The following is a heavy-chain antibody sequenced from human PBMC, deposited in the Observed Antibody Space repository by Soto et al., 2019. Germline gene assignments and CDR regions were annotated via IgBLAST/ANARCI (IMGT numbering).Heavy chain of an antibody. CDR2: ISYDGSNK. CDR3: AREQGYGWFDP. J-gene: IGHJ5*02. D-gene: IGHD5-12*01. V-gene: IGHV3-30-3*01. CDR1: GFTFSSYA. Sequence: QVQLVESGGGVVQPGRSLRLSCAASGFTFSSYAMHWVRQAPGKGLEWVAVISYDGSNKYYADSVKGRFTISRDNSKNTLYLHMNSLRAEDTAVYYCAREQGYGWFDPWGQGTLVTVSS.